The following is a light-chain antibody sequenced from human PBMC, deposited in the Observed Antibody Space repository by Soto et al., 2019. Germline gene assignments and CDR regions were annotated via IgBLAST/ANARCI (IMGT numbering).Light chain of an antibody. CDR1: QAISTW. J-gene: IGKJ1*01. CDR3: QQANSFPRT. CDR2: AAS. V-gene: IGKV1D-12*01. Sequence: DIQMTQSPSSVSASIGDRVTITCRASQAISTWLAWYQQKPGKAPKLLIYAASNLQTGVPSRFSGSGSGTDFTLTISSLQPEDFATYYCQQANSFPRTFGQGTKVEIK.